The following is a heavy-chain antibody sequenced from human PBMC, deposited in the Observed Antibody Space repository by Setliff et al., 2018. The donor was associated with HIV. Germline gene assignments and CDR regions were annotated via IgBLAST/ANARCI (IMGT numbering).Heavy chain of an antibody. V-gene: IGHV1-24*01. Sequence: ASVKVSCKVFGFTLSEVSTHWVRQAPGKGLEWMGYFDPQDGETVYAQKFQGRVTMTEDTSIDTAYMELTRLRSEDTAVYYCARASTRGYNSGPVDYWGQGTLVTVSS. CDR3: ARASTRGYNSGPVDY. CDR2: FDPQDGET. J-gene: IGHJ4*02. CDR1: GFTLSEVS. D-gene: IGHD5-18*01.